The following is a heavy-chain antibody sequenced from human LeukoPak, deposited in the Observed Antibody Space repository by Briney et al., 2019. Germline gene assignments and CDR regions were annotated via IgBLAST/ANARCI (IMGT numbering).Heavy chain of an antibody. J-gene: IGHJ5*02. CDR2: IIPILGIA. CDR1: GGTFSSYA. V-gene: IGHV1-69*04. Sequence: ASVKVSCKASGGTFSSYAISWVRQAPGQGLEWMGRIIPILGIANYAQKFQGRVTITADKSTSTAYMELSSLRSEDTAVYYCARVFDWGLFDPWGQGTLVTVSS. D-gene: IGHD3-9*01. CDR3: ARVFDWGLFDP.